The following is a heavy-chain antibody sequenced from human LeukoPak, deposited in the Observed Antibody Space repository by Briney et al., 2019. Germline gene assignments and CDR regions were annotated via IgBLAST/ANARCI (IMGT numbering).Heavy chain of an antibody. CDR3: SRDDCGDTCYPGGY. D-gene: IGHD2-21*01. Sequence: ASVTVSCKASGYIFTKYVVHWVRQAPGQRPEWMGWIKAGNGDTKYSQNFQDRLTITRDTSASTVYMELSSLTSEDTALYYCSRDDCGDTCYPGGYWGQGTRVTVS. CDR1: GYIFTKYV. J-gene: IGHJ4*02. V-gene: IGHV1-3*01. CDR2: IKAGNGDT.